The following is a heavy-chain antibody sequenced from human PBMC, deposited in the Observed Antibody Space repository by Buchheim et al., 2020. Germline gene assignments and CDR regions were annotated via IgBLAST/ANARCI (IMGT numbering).Heavy chain of an antibody. CDR3: ATCRTTCFGVFDI. CDR2: IHYNGNT. D-gene: IGHD2-2*01. J-gene: IGHJ3*02. Sequence: QVQLQESGPGLVEPSETLSLTCTVSGDSISRYYWSWIRQPPGKGLEWIGYIHYNGNTNYNPSLKSRVTMSVDTSKNQLSLKLSSVTAADTAVYYCATCRTTCFGVFDIWGQAT. CDR1: GDSISRYY. V-gene: IGHV4-59*01.